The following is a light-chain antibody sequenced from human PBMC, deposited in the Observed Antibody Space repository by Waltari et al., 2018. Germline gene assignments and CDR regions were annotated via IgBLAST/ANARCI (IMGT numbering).Light chain of an antibody. J-gene: IGLJ2*01. CDR3: CSYAGSYTLGE. CDR2: DVS. Sequence: QSALTQPRSVSGSPGQSVTIPCTGTSSDVGGYNYVPWYQQHPGKAPKLMIYDVSKRPSGVPDRFSGSKSGNTASLTISGLQAEDEADYYCCSYAGSYTLGEFGGGTKLTVL. V-gene: IGLV2-11*01. CDR1: SSDVGGYNY.